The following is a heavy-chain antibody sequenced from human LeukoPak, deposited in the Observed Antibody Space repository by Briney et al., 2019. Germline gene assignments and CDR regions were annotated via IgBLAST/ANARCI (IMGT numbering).Heavy chain of an antibody. V-gene: IGHV4-4*07. D-gene: IGHD1-26*01. CDR1: GGSISSYY. J-gene: IGHJ3*02. CDR3: ARYSSGSYAFDI. Sequence: SETLSLTCTVSGGSISSYYWSWIRQPAGKGLEWIGRMYSSGSTNYNPSLKRRVTMSVDTSKNQFSLKQSSVTAADTAVYYCARYSSGSYAFDIWGQGTMVTVSS. CDR2: MYSSGST.